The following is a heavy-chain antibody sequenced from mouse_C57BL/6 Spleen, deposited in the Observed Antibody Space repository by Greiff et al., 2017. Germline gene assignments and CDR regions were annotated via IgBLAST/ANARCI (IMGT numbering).Heavy chain of an antibody. D-gene: IGHD1-1*01. J-gene: IGHJ3*01. CDR2: IYPGDGYT. Sequence: QVQLKESGPELVKPGASVKISCKASGYAFSSSWMNWVKQRPGKGLEWIGRIYPGDGYTTYNGKFKGKATLTADKSSSTAYMQLSSLTSEDSAVYVGARWDYYGSSSCAYWGQGTLVTVSA. CDR3: ARWDYYGSSSCAY. CDR1: GYAFSSSW. V-gene: IGHV1-82*01.